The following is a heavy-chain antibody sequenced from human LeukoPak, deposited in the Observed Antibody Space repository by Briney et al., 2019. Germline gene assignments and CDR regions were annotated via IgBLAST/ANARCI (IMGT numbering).Heavy chain of an antibody. V-gene: IGHV4-4*07. D-gene: IGHD3-10*01. CDR3: ARSTMVRGVITFDY. Sequence: SETLSLTCTVSGGSISIYYWSWIRQPAGKGLEWIGRINTSGSTNYNPSLKSRVSMSVDTSKNQFSLKLSSVTAADTAVYYCARSTMVRGVITFDYWGQGTLVTVSS. CDR2: INTSGST. CDR1: GGSISIYY. J-gene: IGHJ4*02.